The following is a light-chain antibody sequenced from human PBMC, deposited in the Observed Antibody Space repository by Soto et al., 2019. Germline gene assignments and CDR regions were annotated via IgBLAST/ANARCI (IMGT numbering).Light chain of an antibody. J-gene: IGKJ5*01. CDR2: DAS. CDR1: QSVSSY. CDR3: QQRSNWPIT. Sequence: EIVLTQSPATLSLSPGERATLSCRASQSVSSYLAWYQQKPGQAPRLLIYDASNRATGIPARFSGSGSGTDFTLTISSLEPEDSAGYYCQQRSNWPITLGQGTRLEIK. V-gene: IGKV3-11*01.